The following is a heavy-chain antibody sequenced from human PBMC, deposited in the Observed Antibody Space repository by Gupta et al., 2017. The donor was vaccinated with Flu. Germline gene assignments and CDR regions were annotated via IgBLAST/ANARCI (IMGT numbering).Heavy chain of an antibody. D-gene: IGHD1-20*01. CDR3: ARDDLSRITGTGGYFDY. Sequence: QVQLVQSGAEVKQPGSSVKVSCKASGGTFSSYAISWVRQAPGQGLEWMGGIIPIFGTANYAQKFQGRVTITADKSTSTAYMELSSLRSEDTAVYYCARDDLSRITGTGGYFDYWGQGTLVTVSS. V-gene: IGHV1-69*06. CDR2: IIPIFGTA. J-gene: IGHJ4*02. CDR1: GGTFSSYA.